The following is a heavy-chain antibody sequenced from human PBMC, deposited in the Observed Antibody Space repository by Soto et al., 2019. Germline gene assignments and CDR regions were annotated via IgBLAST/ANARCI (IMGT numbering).Heavy chain of an antibody. D-gene: IGHD3-16*02. CDR2: ISGSGDRT. CDR1: GFSFNIYA. V-gene: IGHV3-23*01. CDR3: AKASTYEYVWGSFRYYFDH. Sequence: GGSLRLSCAASGFSFNIYAMSWVRQAPGKGLEWVSGISGSGDRTHYVDSVKGRFTISRDNVKNTLYLQMNSLRAEDTAVYYCAKASTYEYVWGSFRYYFDHWGQGALVTVPS. J-gene: IGHJ4*02.